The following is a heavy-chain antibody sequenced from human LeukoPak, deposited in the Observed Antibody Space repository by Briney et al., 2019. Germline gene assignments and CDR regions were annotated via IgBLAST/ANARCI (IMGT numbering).Heavy chain of an antibody. CDR3: ARIGSGWYYFDY. J-gene: IGHJ4*02. CDR2: IYSGGST. V-gene: IGHV3-53*01. D-gene: IGHD6-19*01. CDR1: GFTVSSNY. Sequence: PGGSLRLSCAASGFTVSSNYMSWVRQAPGKGLEWVSVIYSGGSTYYADSVKGRFTISRDNSKNTLYLQMNSLRAEDTAVYYCARIGSGWYYFDYWSQGTLVTVSS.